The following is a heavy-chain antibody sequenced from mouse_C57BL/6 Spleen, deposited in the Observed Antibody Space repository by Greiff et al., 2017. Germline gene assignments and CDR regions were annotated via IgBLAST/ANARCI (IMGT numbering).Heavy chain of an antibody. CDR1: GFSLTSYG. Sequence: VQLQQSGPGLVQPSQSLSITCTVSGFSLTSYGVHWVHQSPGKGLEWLGVIWSGGSTDYNAAFISRLSISKDNSKSQVFFKMNSLQADDTAIYYCARKGLGRGYFDYWGQGTTLTVSS. J-gene: IGHJ2*01. CDR3: ARKGLGRGYFDY. CDR2: IWSGGST. D-gene: IGHD4-1*01. V-gene: IGHV2-2*01.